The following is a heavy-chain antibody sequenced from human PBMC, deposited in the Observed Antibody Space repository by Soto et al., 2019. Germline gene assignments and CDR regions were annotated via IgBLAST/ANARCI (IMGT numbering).Heavy chain of an antibody. Sequence: EVQLVESGGGLVKPGGSLRLSCAASGFTFSNAWMNWVRQAPGKGLEWVGRITSKTDGGTTDYAAPVKGRFTISRDNSNNTLYLQKNRLKTEDTAVYYCRMATILYYDYGMDVGGQGTTVTVSS. CDR2: ITSKTDGGTT. D-gene: IGHD5-12*01. V-gene: IGHV3-15*07. CDR3: RMATILYYDYGMDV. J-gene: IGHJ6*02. CDR1: GFTFSNAW.